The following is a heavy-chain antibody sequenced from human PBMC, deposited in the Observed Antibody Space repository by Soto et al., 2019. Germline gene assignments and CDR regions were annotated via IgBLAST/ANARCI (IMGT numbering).Heavy chain of an antibody. CDR3: VRDQKYFRVNGNWFDS. CDR1: GYTSADFG. J-gene: IGHJ5*01. CDR2: VSGNNGAS. D-gene: IGHD2-2*01. V-gene: IGHV1-18*04. Sequence: ASVKVSCKASGYTSADFGISWVRQAPGQGLEWMGWVSGNNGASNPAPKVQGRITMTLDASTGVSYMALRSLRSDDTAIYYCVRDQKYFRVNGNWFDSWGQGTLVTVSS.